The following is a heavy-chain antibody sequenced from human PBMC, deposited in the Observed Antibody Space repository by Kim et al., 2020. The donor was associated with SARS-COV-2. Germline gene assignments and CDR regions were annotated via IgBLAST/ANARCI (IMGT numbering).Heavy chain of an antibody. D-gene: IGHD6-13*01. CDR1: GGSISSYY. Sequence: SETLSLTCTGSGGSISSYYWSWIRQPPGKGLEWIGDIYYSGSTNYNPSLKSRVTISVDTSKNQFSLKLSSVTAADTAVYYCARGNSSFYYYYGMDVWGQGTTVTVSS. J-gene: IGHJ6*02. CDR3: ARGNSSFYYYYGMDV. V-gene: IGHV4-59*01. CDR2: IYYSGST.